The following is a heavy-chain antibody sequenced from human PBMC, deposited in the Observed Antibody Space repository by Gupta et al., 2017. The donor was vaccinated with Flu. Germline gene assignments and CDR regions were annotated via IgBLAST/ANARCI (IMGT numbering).Heavy chain of an antibody. V-gene: IGHV4-59*08. Sequence: SWIRQPPGKGLAWIGYIYYRGATNYNPSLKSRVTISLATSRNQFSLKLTSVTAANTATYYCARHQFCGDDRYSSSFAYWGQGKVVNAS. CDR3: ARHQFCGDDRYSSSFAY. CDR2: IYYRGAT. D-gene: IGHD2-21*01. J-gene: IGHJ4*02.